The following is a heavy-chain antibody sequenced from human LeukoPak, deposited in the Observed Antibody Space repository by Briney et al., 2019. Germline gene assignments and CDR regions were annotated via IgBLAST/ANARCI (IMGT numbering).Heavy chain of an antibody. J-gene: IGHJ4*02. D-gene: IGHD3-9*01. CDR3: ASNPPRDILTGYSSYYFDY. CDR1: GFTFSSYS. V-gene: IGHV3-21*01. CDR2: ISSSSSYI. Sequence: GGSLRLSCAASGFTFSSYSMNWVRQAPGKGLEWVSSISSSSSYIYYADSVKGRFTISRDNAKNSLYLQMNSLRAEDTAVYYCASNPPRDILTGYSSYYFDYWGPGTLVTVSS.